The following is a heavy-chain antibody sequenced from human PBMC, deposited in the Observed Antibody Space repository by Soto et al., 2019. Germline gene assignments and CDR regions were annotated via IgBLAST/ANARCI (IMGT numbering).Heavy chain of an antibody. CDR2: ISDTGGAT. D-gene: IGHD3-3*01. CDR1: GATNSSYA. CDR3: AIGRRKKSGSNTWFDP. Sequence: EVQLLESEGGLVQPGGSLRLSCTASGATNSSYAINWVRQAPGKGLEWVSTISDTGGATFYAGSVKGRFTISRDNSKNTVYLQMRSLRVEDTAVYFCAIGRRKKSGSNTWFDPWGRGTLVTVSS. J-gene: IGHJ5*02. V-gene: IGHV3-23*01.